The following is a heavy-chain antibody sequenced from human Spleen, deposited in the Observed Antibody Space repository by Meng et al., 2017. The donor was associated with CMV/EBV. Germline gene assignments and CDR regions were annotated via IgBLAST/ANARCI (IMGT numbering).Heavy chain of an antibody. D-gene: IGHD2-2*02. J-gene: IGHJ3*02. Sequence: GGSLRLSCAASGFTFSSYAMHWVRQAPGKGLEWVAVISYDGSNKYYADSVKGRFTISRDNSKNTLYLQMNSLRAEDTAVYYCARDDIVVVPAAIFSTWGAFDIWGQGTMVTVSS. CDR3: ARDDIVVVPAAIFSTWGAFDI. CDR2: ISYDGSNK. CDR1: GFTFSSYA. V-gene: IGHV3-30*04.